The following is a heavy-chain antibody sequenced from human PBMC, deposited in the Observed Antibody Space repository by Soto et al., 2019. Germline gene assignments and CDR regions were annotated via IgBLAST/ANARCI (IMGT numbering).Heavy chain of an antibody. CDR1: GGSIGGYY. Sequence: SETLSLTCTVSGGSIGGYYWSWLRQPPGKGLEWIGYIYNIGSTNYSPSLRSRVTMSIDTSQEQFSLKLSSVTATDTAVYYCARHHDSWGQGTLVTVSS. CDR3: ARHHDS. V-gene: IGHV4-59*08. CDR2: IYNIGST. J-gene: IGHJ4*02.